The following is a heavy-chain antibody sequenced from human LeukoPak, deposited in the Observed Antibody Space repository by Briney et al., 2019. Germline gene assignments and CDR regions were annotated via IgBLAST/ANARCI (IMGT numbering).Heavy chain of an antibody. Sequence: GASVKVSCKASGGTFSSYAISWVRQAPGQGLEWMGGIIPIFGTANYAQKFQGRVTITTDESASTAYMELSSLRSEDTAVYYCARDGGSSWSKADFDYWGQGTLVTVSS. V-gene: IGHV1-69*05. CDR2: IIPIFGTA. J-gene: IGHJ4*02. CDR3: ARDGGSSWSKADFDY. D-gene: IGHD6-13*01. CDR1: GGTFSSYA.